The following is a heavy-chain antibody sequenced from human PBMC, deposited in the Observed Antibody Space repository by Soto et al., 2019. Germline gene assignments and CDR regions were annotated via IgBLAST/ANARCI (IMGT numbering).Heavy chain of an antibody. Sequence: GGSLRLSCAASGFTFSGSAMHWVRQASGKGLEWVGRIRSKANSYATAYAASVKGRFTISRDDSKNTAYLQMNSLKTEDTAVYYCTSHYSDYMDAFDIWGQGTMVTVSS. CDR3: TSHYSDYMDAFDI. V-gene: IGHV3-73*01. D-gene: IGHD4-4*01. CDR1: GFTFSGSA. J-gene: IGHJ3*02. CDR2: IRSKANSYAT.